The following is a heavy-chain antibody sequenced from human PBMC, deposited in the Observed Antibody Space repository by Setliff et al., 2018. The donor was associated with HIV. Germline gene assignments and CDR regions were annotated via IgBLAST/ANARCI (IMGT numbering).Heavy chain of an antibody. V-gene: IGHV4-4*07. CDR3: AQLGMVDDFDY. D-gene: IGHD1-1*01. Sequence: KTSETLSLTCTVSGGSISSYYWSWIRQPAGKGLEWIGSIYYSGSPNYNPSLKSRVTISVDTSKNHFSLKLRSVTAADTAVYYCAQLGMVDDFDYWGQGTLVTVSS. J-gene: IGHJ4*02. CDR1: GGSISSYY. CDR2: IYYSGSP.